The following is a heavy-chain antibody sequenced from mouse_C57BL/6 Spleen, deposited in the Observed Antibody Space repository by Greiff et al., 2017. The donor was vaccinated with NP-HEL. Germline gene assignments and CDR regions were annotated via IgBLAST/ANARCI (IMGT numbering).Heavy chain of an antibody. CDR3: ARSHYSNFYFDY. D-gene: IGHD2-5*01. V-gene: IGHV1-50*01. CDR1: GYTFTSYW. CDR2: IDPSDSYT. J-gene: IGHJ2*01. Sequence: VQLKQPGAELVKPGASVKLSCKASGYTFTSYWMQWVKQRPGQGLEWIGEIDPSDSYTNYNQKFKGKATLTVDTSSSTAYMQLSSLTSEDSAVYYCARSHYSNFYFDYWGQGTTLTVSS.